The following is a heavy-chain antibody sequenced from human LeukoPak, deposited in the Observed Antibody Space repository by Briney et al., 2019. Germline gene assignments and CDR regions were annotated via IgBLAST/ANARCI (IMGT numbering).Heavy chain of an antibody. D-gene: IGHD3-22*01. CDR1: GFTFGSYA. J-gene: IGHJ3*02. V-gene: IGHV3-30*04. CDR3: ARESSASMIVMSDAFDI. Sequence: GGSLRLSCAASGFTFGSYAMHWVRQAPGKGLEWVAVISYDGSNKYYADSVKGRFTISRDNSKNTLYLQTNSLRAEDTAVYYCARESSASMIVMSDAFDIWGQGTMVTVSS. CDR2: ISYDGSNK.